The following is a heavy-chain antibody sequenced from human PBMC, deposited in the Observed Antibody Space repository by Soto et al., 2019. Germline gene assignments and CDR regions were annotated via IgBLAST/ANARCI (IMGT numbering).Heavy chain of an antibody. V-gene: IGHV2-5*02. CDR2: IYWDDDK. CDR1: GFSLSTSGVG. Sequence: QITLKESGPTLVKPTQTLTLTCTFSGFSLSTSGVGVGWIRQPPGKALEWLALIYWDDDKRYSPSLKSRLTITKDTSKNQVVLTMTSMDPVDTATYYCAHSVDFWSGYYPTLFDYWGQGTLVTVSS. J-gene: IGHJ4*02. D-gene: IGHD3-3*01. CDR3: AHSVDFWSGYYPTLFDY.